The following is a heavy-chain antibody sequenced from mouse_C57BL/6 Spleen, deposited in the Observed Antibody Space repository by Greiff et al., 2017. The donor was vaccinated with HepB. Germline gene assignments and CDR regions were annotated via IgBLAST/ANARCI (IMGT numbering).Heavy chain of an antibody. V-gene: IGHV1-50*01. CDR1: GYTFTSYW. CDR3: ARYYYGSSYAFDY. D-gene: IGHD1-1*01. J-gene: IGHJ2*01. Sequence: VQLQQSGAELVKPGASVKLSCKASGYTFTSYWMQWVKQRPGQGLEWIGEIDPSDSYTNYNQKFKGKATLTVDTSSSTAYMQLSSLTSEDSAVYYCARYYYGSSYAFDYWGQGTTLTVSS. CDR2: IDPSDSYT.